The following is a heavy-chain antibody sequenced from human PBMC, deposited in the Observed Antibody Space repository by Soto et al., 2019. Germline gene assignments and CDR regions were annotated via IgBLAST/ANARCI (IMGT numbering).Heavy chain of an antibody. J-gene: IGHJ4*02. V-gene: IGHV4-59*01. Sequence: SETLSLTCTVSGGSISSYYWSWIRQPPGKGLEWIGYIYYSGSTNYNPSLKSRVTISVDTSKNQFSLKLSSVTAADTAVYYCARDRMGILYDYWGQGTLVTVSS. CDR2: IYYSGST. CDR1: GGSISSYY. D-gene: IGHD2-8*01. CDR3: ARDRMGILYDY.